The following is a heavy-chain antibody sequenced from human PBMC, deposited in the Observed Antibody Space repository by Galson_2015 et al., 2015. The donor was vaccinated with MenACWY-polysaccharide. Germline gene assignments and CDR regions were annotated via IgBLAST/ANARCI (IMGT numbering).Heavy chain of an antibody. D-gene: IGHD6-13*01. CDR1: GDSVSSNSAA. J-gene: IGHJ4*02. CDR2: TYYRSKWYH. V-gene: IGHV6-1*01. CDR3: ARTCPPYSRTWYECFDY. Sequence: CAISGDSVSSNSAAWNWIRQSPSRGLEWLRRTYYRSKWYHDYPVSVKSRITINPDTSKNQFSLQLNSVTPDDTALYYCARTCPPYSRTWYECFDYWDQGTLVTVSS.